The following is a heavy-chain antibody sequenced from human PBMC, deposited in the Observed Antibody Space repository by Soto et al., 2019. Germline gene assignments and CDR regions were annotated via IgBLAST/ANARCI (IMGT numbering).Heavy chain of an antibody. V-gene: IGHV4-31*02. CDR3: ERGRKYAMTGGYGMDV. D-gene: IGHD3-10*02. Sequence: SETLSLTCTVSGGSISSGGYYWSWIRQHPGKGLEWIGYIYYSGSTYYNPSLKSRVTISVDTSKNQFSLKLSSVTAAETAVYYCERGRKYAMTGGYGMDVWGQGTTVTVSS. CDR2: IYYSGST. J-gene: IGHJ6*02. CDR1: GGSISSGGYY.